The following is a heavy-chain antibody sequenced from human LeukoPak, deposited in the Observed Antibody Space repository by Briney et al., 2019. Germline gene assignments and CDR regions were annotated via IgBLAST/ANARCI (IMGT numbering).Heavy chain of an antibody. V-gene: IGHV3-53*01. Sequence: GGSLRLSCAVSGFTVSSNYMSWVRQAPGKGLEWVSVIYSGGSTYYADSVKGRFTISRDNSKNTLYLQMNSLRAEDTAVYYCAKVAYYEILKSWFDYWGQGTLVTVSS. D-gene: IGHD3-9*01. CDR3: AKVAYYEILKSWFDY. CDR1: GFTVSSNY. J-gene: IGHJ4*02. CDR2: IYSGGST.